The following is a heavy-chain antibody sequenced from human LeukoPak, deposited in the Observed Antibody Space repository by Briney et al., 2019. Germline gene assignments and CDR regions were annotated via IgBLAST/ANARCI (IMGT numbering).Heavy chain of an antibody. D-gene: IGHD2-2*02. Sequence: ASVKVSCKASGYTFTSYGISWVRQAPGQGLELMGWISAYNGSTNYAQTLQGRVTMTRDTSISTAYMELRRLRSDATAVYYCARASGYCNNASCYIFFDYWGQGTLVTVSS. V-gene: IGHV1-18*01. CDR1: GYTFTSYG. CDR3: ARASGYCNNASCYIFFDY. CDR2: ISAYNGST. J-gene: IGHJ4*02.